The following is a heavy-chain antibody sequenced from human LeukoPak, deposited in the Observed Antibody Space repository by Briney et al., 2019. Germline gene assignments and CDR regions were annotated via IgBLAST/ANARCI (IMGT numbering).Heavy chain of an antibody. CDR3: ARGENRYTKDWDIDY. V-gene: IGHV1-69*02. J-gene: IGHJ4*02. CDR2: IIPMLGIA. CDR1: GGTFTSNS. Sequence: AASVKSSCKASGGTFTSNSITWVRQAPGQGLEWMGRIIPMLGIANYAQTFKGRVTITADKSTSTAYMELSSLRSEDTAVYYWARGENRYTKDWDIDYWGQGALVTVSS. D-gene: IGHD1-14*01.